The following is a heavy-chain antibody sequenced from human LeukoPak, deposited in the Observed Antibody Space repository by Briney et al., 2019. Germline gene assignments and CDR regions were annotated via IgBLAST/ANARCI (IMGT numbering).Heavy chain of an antibody. D-gene: IGHD3-3*01. Sequence: GGSLRLSCAASGFTFINAWMAWVRQAPGKGLEWVSSIRPSGDNTYYGDSVKGRFTISRDNSKNSLYLQMNSLRAEDTAVYYCARERGYDFWSGSRVLFDYWGQGTLVTVSS. CDR3: ARERGYDFWSGSRVLFDY. CDR1: GFTFINAW. CDR2: IRPSGDNT. V-gene: IGHV3-21*01. J-gene: IGHJ4*02.